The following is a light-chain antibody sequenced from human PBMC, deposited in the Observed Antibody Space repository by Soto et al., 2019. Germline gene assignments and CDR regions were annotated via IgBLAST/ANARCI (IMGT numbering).Light chain of an antibody. CDR3: AAWVDSLNGYV. CDR1: SSNIGNNA. Sequence: QSVLTQPPSVSEAPRQRVTISCPGSSSNIGNNAVNWYQQLPGKAPKLLIYYDDLLPSGVSDRFSGSKSGTSASLAISGLQSEDEAEYYCAAWVDSLNGYVFGTGTKVTVL. J-gene: IGLJ1*01. V-gene: IGLV1-36*01. CDR2: YDD.